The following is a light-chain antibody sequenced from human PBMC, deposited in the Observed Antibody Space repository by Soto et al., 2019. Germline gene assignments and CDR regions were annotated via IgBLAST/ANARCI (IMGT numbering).Light chain of an antibody. J-gene: IGLJ2*01. V-gene: IGLV1-51*01. CDR2: DND. CDR3: GTWDDSLSAVV. Sequence: QSVLTQPPSVSAAPGQKVTVSCSGSSTNIGNNYVSWYQQLPGTAPKLLICDNDKRPSGVPDRFSASKSGTSATLGITGLRTGDEADYYCGTWDDSLSAVVFGGGTKVTVL. CDR1: STNIGNNY.